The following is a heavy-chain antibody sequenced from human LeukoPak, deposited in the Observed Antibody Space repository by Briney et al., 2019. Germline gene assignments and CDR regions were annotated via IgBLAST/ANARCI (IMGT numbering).Heavy chain of an antibody. V-gene: IGHV3-33*06. J-gene: IGHJ4*02. CDR1: GFTFSTFG. CDR2: IWYDGSTK. D-gene: IGHD4-17*01. Sequence: GTSLRLSCAASGFTFSTFGMHWVRQAPGKGLEWVAVIWYDGSTKYYADSVKGRSTVSRDNSKNTLYLQMSTLRAEDTAVYYCAKYGFYGDYLDYWGQGTLVTVSS. CDR3: AKYGFYGDYLDY.